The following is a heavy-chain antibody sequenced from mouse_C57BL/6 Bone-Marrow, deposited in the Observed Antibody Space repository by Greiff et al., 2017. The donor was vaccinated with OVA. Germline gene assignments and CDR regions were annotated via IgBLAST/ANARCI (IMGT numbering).Heavy chain of an antibody. CDR2: IDPENGDT. D-gene: IGHD5-1*01. CDR3: STGGVPGSSFDY. V-gene: IGHV14-4*01. CDR1: GFNIKDDY. Sequence: EVQLVESGAELVRPGASVKLSCTASGFNIKDDYMHWVKQRPEQGLEWIGWIDPENGDTEYASKFQGKATITADTSSNTAYLQLSSLTSEDTAVYYCSTGGVPGSSFDYWGQGTTLTVSS. J-gene: IGHJ2*01.